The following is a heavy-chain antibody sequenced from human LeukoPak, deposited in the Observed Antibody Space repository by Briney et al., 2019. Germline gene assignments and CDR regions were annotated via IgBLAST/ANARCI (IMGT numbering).Heavy chain of an antibody. CDR1: GGSISSGGYS. CDR2: IYYSGST. J-gene: IGHJ6*03. V-gene: IGHV4-30-4*07. D-gene: IGHD2-15*01. CDR3: ARDVDYYYYMDV. Sequence: SETPSLTCAVSGGSISSGGYSWSWIRQPPGKGLEWIGYIYYSGSTYYNPSLKSRVTISVDTSKNQFSLKLSSVTAADTAVYYCARDVDYYYYMDVWGKGTTVTVSS.